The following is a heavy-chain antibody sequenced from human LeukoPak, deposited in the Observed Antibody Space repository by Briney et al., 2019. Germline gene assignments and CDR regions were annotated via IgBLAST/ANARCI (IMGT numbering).Heavy chain of an antibody. Sequence: GGSLRLSCAASGFTFSSYAMSWVRQAPGKGLEWVSAISGSGGSTYYADSVKGRFTISRDNSKNTLYLQMNSLRAEDTAVYYCAKKDYDSSGYYPPYFDYWGQGTLVTVSS. CDR1: GFTFSSYA. D-gene: IGHD3-22*01. V-gene: IGHV3-23*01. J-gene: IGHJ4*02. CDR2: ISGSGGST. CDR3: AKKDYDSSGYYPPYFDY.